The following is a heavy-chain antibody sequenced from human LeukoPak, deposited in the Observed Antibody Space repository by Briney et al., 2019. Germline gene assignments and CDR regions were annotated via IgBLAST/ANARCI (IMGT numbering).Heavy chain of an antibody. CDR3: ARGSLSWHTTYLDY. D-gene: IGHD3-16*02. V-gene: IGHV3-7*01. CDR2: IKQDGSEK. Sequence: GGSLRLSCAASGFTFSSYWMSWVRQAPGKGLEWVANIKQDGSEKYYVDSVKGRFTISRDNAKNSLYLQMNSLRAEDTAVYYCARGSLSWHTTYLDYWGQGTLVTVSS. J-gene: IGHJ4*02. CDR1: GFTFSSYW.